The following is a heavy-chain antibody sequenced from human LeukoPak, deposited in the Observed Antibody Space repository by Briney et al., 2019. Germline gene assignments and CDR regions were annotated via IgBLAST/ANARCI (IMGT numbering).Heavy chain of an antibody. D-gene: IGHD6-6*01. CDR1: GGSFSDYY. CDR3: TGSSRSTRYYFDY. J-gene: IGHJ4*02. CDR2: IFHRGDP. V-gene: IGHV4-34*12. Sequence: KPSETLSLTCAVHGGSFSDYYWSWIRQPPGKGLEWIGEIFHRGDPNYNPSLKSRVTISVDTSENQFSLNLSSVAATDSAVYFCTGSSRSTRYYFDYWGRGILVTVSS.